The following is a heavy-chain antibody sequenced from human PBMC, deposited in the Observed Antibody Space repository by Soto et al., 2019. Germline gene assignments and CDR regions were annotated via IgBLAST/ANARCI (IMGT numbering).Heavy chain of an antibody. V-gene: IGHV3-33*01. J-gene: IGHJ6*02. D-gene: IGHD1-26*01. CDR2: IWYDGSNK. Sequence: PGGSLRLSCAASGFTFSSYVMHWVRQAPGKGLEWVAVIWYDGSNKYYADSVKGRFTISRDNSKNTLYLQMNSLRAEDTAVYYCARVGRGKWELPFDYYYYGMDVWGQGTTVTVSS. CDR3: ARVGRGKWELPFDYYYYGMDV. CDR1: GFTFSSYV.